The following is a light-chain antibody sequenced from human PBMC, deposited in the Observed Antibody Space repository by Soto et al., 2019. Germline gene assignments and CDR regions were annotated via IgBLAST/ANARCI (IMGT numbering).Light chain of an antibody. CDR3: QQSYSTPT. J-gene: IGKJ1*01. CDR2: AAS. V-gene: IGKV1-39*01. Sequence: DIQVTQSPSSLSASVGDRVIITCRASQSISSYLNWYQQKPGKAPKLLIYAASSLQSGVPSRFSGSGSGTDFTLTISSLQPEDFATYYCQQSYSTPTFGQGTKVDIK. CDR1: QSISSY.